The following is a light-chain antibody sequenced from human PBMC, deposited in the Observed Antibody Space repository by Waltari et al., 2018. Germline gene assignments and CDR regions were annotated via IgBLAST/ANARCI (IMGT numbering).Light chain of an antibody. CDR3: QQYNHYWT. V-gene: IGKV1-5*03. Sequence: DFQMTQSPSTLSASVGDRVPITCRASQSISTWLAWYQQKPGKAPKILIYKGSTLESGVPSRFSGIGFGTEFTLTISSLQPDDFATYYCQQYNHYWTFGQGTKVELK. CDR2: KGS. CDR1: QSISTW. J-gene: IGKJ1*01.